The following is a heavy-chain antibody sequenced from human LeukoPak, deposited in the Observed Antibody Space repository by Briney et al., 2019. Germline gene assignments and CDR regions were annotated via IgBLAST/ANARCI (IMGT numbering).Heavy chain of an antibody. J-gene: IGHJ3*02. CDR2: IYYSGST. CDR1: GGSISSYY. Sequence: SETLSLTCTVSGGSISSYYWSWIRQPPGKGLEWIGYIYYSGSTNYNPSLKSRVTISVDTSKNQFSLKLSSVTAADTAVYYCARGRRLNDIWGQGTMVTVSS. D-gene: IGHD4-17*01. V-gene: IGHV4-59*08. CDR3: ARGRRLNDI.